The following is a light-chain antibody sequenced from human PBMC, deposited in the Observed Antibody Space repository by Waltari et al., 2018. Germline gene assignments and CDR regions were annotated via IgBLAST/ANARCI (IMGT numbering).Light chain of an antibody. CDR1: QSISSW. CDR2: KAS. J-gene: IGKJ2*03. CDR3: LQYSSSPYS. Sequence: DIQMTQSPSSLSASVGDPVTITCRASQSISSWLAWYQQKPGKAPEFLIYKASSLQGGVPSRFSGSGSGTDFTLTISSLQPEDFATYYCLQYSSSPYSFGQGTKVEIK. V-gene: IGKV1D-16*01.